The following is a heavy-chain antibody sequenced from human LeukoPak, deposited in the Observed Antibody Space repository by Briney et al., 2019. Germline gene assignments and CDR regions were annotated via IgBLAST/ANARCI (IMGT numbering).Heavy chain of an antibody. CDR3: ARDNYDSSGYYYPTHY. Sequence: ASVKVSCKASGFTFTSSAVQWVRQARGQRLEWIGWIVVGSGNTNYAQKFQERVTITRDMSTSTAYMELSSLRSEDTAVYYCARDNYDSSGYYYPTHYWGQGTLVTVSS. CDR1: GFTFTSSA. D-gene: IGHD3-22*01. CDR2: IVVGSGNT. V-gene: IGHV1-58*01. J-gene: IGHJ4*02.